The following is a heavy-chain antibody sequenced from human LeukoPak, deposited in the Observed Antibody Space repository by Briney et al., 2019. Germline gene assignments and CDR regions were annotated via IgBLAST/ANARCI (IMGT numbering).Heavy chain of an antibody. Sequence: SDTLSLTCTVSGGSISRYYWSWIRQPPGKGLKWIGYIYYSGSTNYHPSLKGRVHISVDPSKNQFSLKLSSVTAADTAVYYCARGLGNYDILTGSGFDIWGQGTMVTVSS. D-gene: IGHD3-9*01. CDR3: ARGLGNYDILTGSGFDI. J-gene: IGHJ3*02. CDR1: GGSISRYY. V-gene: IGHV4-59*07. CDR2: IYYSGST.